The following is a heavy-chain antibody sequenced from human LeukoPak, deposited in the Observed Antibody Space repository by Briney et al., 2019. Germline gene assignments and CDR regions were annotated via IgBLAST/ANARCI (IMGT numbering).Heavy chain of an antibody. Sequence: GSLRLSCAASGFTFSTYSMNWVRQAPGKGLEWVSSISSSSSYIYYADSVKGRFTISRDNAKKSVSLQMNSLRAEDTAVYYCAKEIWPTVTTPGRTYFDYWGQGTLVTVSS. CDR3: AKEIWPTVTTPGRTYFDY. CDR2: ISSSSSYI. CDR1: GFTFSTYS. V-gene: IGHV3-21*01. D-gene: IGHD4-17*01. J-gene: IGHJ4*02.